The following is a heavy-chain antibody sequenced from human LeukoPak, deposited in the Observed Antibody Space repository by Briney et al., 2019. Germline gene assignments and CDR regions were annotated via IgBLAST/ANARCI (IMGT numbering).Heavy chain of an antibody. CDR3: ARAYSAYWYSAY. V-gene: IGHV3-30*04. J-gene: IGHJ4*02. D-gene: IGHD1-26*01. CDR2: ISGDGSRI. CDR1: GFTFSNYA. Sequence: GGSLRLSCAASGFTFSNYAMHWVRQAPGKGPEWVAVISGDGSRIHHADSVKGRFTISRDNPKNTLYLQMNSLRTEDTAVYYCARAYSAYWYSAYWGQGALVTVSS.